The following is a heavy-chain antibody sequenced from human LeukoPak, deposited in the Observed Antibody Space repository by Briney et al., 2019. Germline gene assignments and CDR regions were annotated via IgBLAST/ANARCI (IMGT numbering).Heavy chain of an antibody. J-gene: IGHJ4*02. D-gene: IGHD3-3*01. V-gene: IGHV1-24*01. CDR3: ARVEIFGVVTNKLDY. CDR1: GYTLTELS. CDR2: FDPEDGET. Sequence: ASVKVSCKVSGYTLTELSMHWVRQAPGKGLEWMGGFDPEDGETIYAQKFQGRVTMTEDTSTSTAYMELRSLRSDDTAVYYCARVEIFGVVTNKLDYWGQGTLVTVSS.